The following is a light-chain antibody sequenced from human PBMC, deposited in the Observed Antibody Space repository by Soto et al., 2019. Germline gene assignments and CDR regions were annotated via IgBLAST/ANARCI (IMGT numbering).Light chain of an antibody. CDR1: SSDVGVYNY. V-gene: IGLV2-14*01. J-gene: IGLJ1*01. CDR3: SSYTSSTTYV. CDR2: DVS. Sequence: QSVLTQPASVSASPGQSIAISCTGTSSDVGVYNYVSWYQQHPGKAPKLMIYDVSNRPSGVSNRFSGSKFGNTASLTISGLQAEDEADYYCSSYTSSTTYVFGTGTKVTVL.